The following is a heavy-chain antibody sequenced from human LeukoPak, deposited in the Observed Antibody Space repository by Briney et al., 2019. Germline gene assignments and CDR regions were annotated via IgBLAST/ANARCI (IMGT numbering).Heavy chain of an antibody. CDR2: ISSSSSTI. D-gene: IGHD3-3*01. CDR3: ARDGGSTIFGVVIIRFDY. V-gene: IGHV3-48*01. Sequence: GGSLRLSCAASGFTFSSYSMNWVRQAPGKGLEWVSYISSSSSTIYCADSVKGRFTISRDNAKNSLYLQMNSLRAEDTAVYYCARDGGSTIFGVVIIRFDYWGQGALVTVSS. CDR1: GFTFSSYS. J-gene: IGHJ4*02.